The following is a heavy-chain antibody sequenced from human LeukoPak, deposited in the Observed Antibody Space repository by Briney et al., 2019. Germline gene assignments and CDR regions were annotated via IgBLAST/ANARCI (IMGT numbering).Heavy chain of an antibody. D-gene: IGHD5-12*01. V-gene: IGHV1-8*01. CDR2: MDPNSGNT. CDR3: AIVRGYSGYPTQFDY. J-gene: IGHJ4*02. CDR1: GYTFTSYD. Sequence: GASVKVSCKASGYTFTSYDINWVRQATGQGLEWMGWMDPNSGNTGYAQKFQGRVTMTRNTSISTAYMELSSLRSEDTAVYYCAIVRGYSGYPTQFDYWGQGTLVTVSS.